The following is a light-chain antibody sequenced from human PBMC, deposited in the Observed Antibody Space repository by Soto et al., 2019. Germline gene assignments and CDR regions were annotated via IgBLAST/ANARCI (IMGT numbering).Light chain of an antibody. J-gene: IGLJ2*01. Sequence: QSALTQPASVSGSPGQSITISCTGTSSDVGGYNYVSWYQQHPGKAPKLMIYDVSSRPSGVSDRFSGSKSGNTASLTISGIQAEDETDYYCSSYTITSTLVLGGGTKVTVL. CDR1: SSDVGGYNY. CDR2: DVS. V-gene: IGLV2-14*01. CDR3: SSYTITSTLV.